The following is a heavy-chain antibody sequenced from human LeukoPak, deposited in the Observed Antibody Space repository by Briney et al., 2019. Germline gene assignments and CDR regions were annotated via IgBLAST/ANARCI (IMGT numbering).Heavy chain of an antibody. Sequence: SETLSLTCSVHPGSYDIYYWTFVRQPLGGGLEWIGEITYRGSPKYNPSLNSRVTISLNTPHRQFSLELRSVTAADTAVYYCAAYGGNWNIDSWGQGTPVTVTS. CDR2: ITYRGSP. CDR3: AAYGGNWNIDS. CDR1: PGSYDIYY. V-gene: IGHV4-34*01. J-gene: IGHJ4*02. D-gene: IGHD4-23*01.